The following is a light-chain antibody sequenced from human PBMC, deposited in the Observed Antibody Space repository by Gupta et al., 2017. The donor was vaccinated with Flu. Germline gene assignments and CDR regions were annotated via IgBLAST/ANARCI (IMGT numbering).Light chain of an antibody. CDR1: QSISSY. CDR2: AAS. J-gene: IGKJ3*01. CDR3: QQSYSTPQVT. V-gene: IGKV1-39*01. Sequence: DRVTITCRASQSISSYLNWYQQKPGKAPKLLIYAASSLQSGVPSRFSGSGSGTDFTLTISSLQPEDFATYYCQQSYSTPQVTFGPGTKVEIK.